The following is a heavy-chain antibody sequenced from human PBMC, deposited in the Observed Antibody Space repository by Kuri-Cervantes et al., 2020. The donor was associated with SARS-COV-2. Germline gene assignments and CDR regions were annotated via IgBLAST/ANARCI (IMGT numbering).Heavy chain of an antibody. Sequence: GGSLRLSCAASGFTFDDYTMHWVRQAPGKGLEWVSLISWDGGSTYYADSVKGRFTISRDNSKNSLYLQMNSLRAEDTAVYYCAKDLSGSFAFDYWGQGTLVTVSS. CDR1: GFTFDDYT. CDR2: ISWDGGST. J-gene: IGHJ4*02. V-gene: IGHV3-43*01. CDR3: AKDLSGSFAFDY. D-gene: IGHD1-26*01.